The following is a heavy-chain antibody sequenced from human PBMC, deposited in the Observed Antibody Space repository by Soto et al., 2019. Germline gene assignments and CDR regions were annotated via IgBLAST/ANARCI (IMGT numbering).Heavy chain of an antibody. D-gene: IGHD3-9*01. CDR1: GFSFRTFG. CDR3: AKYRLGLRYIDWSLSYV. V-gene: IGHV3-30*18. J-gene: IGHJ3*01. CDR2: ISYDGSNE. Sequence: QLQLVESGRGVVQPGRSLSLSCAASGFSFRTFGMHWVRQAPGKGLEWVAVISYDGSNEFYADSVKGRFTISRDNSKNTVYLQMNSLRADDTAVYYSAKYRLGLRYIDWSLSYVLGQGTMVTVSS.